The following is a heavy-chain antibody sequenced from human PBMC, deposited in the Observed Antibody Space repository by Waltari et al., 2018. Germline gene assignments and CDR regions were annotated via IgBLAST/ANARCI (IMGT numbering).Heavy chain of an antibody. J-gene: IGHJ4*02. CDR2: ISSSSSSI. CDR3: AKHRGSYLDYFDY. Sequence: QVQLVESGGGLVQSGGSLRLSCAASGFTFNDYSLSWIRQAPGKGLEWVSSISSSSSSIFYADSMKGRFTVSRDNVKNLLFLEMNGLRAEDTAVYYCAKHRGSYLDYFDYWGRGTLVTVSS. V-gene: IGHV3-11*04. D-gene: IGHD1-26*01. CDR1: GFTFNDYS.